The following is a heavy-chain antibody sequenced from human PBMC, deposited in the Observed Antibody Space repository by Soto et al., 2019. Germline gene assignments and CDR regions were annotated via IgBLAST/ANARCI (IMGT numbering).Heavy chain of an antibody. V-gene: IGHV2-5*02. CDR3: AHRQVGDWELHFDY. Sequence: QITLKESGPTLVKPTQTLTLTCTFSGFSLSTTGVGVGWIRQAPGKALEWLAIIYWDDDHRYSPYVKSRIILTKDTSKNQAVLTMTNMDPVDTATYYCAHRQVGDWELHFDYWGQGTPVTVSS. CDR1: GFSLSTTGVG. J-gene: IGHJ4*02. D-gene: IGHD3-9*01. CDR2: IYWDDDH.